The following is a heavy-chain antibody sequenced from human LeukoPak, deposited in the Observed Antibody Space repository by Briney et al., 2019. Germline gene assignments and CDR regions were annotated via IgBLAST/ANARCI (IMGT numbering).Heavy chain of an antibody. D-gene: IGHD3-9*01. CDR1: GDSIRSSY. V-gene: IGHV4-4*09. CDR2: ISTSGNT. CDR3: ARLRNFEENYYYMDV. Sequence: SETLSLTCTVSGDSIRSSYWSWIRQSPGKGLEWIGYISTSGNTNYNPSLKSRVPISIDTSKNQSSLTLSSVTAADTAVYYCARLRNFEENYYYMDVWAKGTTVTVPS. J-gene: IGHJ6*03.